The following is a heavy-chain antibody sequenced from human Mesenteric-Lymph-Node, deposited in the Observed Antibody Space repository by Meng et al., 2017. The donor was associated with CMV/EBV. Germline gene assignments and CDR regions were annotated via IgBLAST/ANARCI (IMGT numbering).Heavy chain of an antibody. CDR1: GFDFNFYG. CDR2: IHYDGSNK. D-gene: IGHD3-9*01. CDR3: AKVNDILTGFPLIDY. Sequence: GGSLRLSCVASGFDFNFYGMHWVRQAPGKGLEWLSFIHYDGSNKFYADSVKGRFIVSRDNSKNTMYLQMFSLRPGDTAIYYCAKVNDILTGFPLIDYWGQGTLVTVSS. V-gene: IGHV3-30*02. J-gene: IGHJ4*02.